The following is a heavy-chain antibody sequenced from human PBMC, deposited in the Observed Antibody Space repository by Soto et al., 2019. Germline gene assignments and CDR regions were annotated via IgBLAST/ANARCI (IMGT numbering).Heavy chain of an antibody. Sequence: EVQLLESGGGLVQPGGSLSLSCAASAFTFNHYAMSLVRLAPGKGLECVSGIGGRGRTTYYAASVKGRFTISRDNSNNTLLMQMNSLRADYTAGYYCAESSYSDSIGDFYVYWGLGTLVTVSS. V-gene: IGHV3-23*01. D-gene: IGHD3-22*01. J-gene: IGHJ4*02. CDR1: AFTFNHYA. CDR2: IGGRGRTT. CDR3: AESSYSDSIGDFYVY.